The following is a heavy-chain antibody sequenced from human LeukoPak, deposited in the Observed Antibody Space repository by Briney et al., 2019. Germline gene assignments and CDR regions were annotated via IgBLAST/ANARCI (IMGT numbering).Heavy chain of an antibody. Sequence: PGGSLRLSCAASGFIFSSYAMNWVRQAPGKGLEWVAVISCDGNNKYYVDSVKGRFTISRDNSNNTLYLQMNSLRAEDTAVYYCAIGGFYYDGSGYPFDYWGQGTLVTVSS. J-gene: IGHJ4*02. CDR1: GFIFSSYA. V-gene: IGHV3-30-3*01. CDR2: ISCDGNNK. D-gene: IGHD3-22*01. CDR3: AIGGFYYDGSGYPFDY.